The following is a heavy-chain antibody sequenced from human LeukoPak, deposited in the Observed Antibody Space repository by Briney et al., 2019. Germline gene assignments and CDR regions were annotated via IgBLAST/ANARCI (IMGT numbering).Heavy chain of an antibody. CDR1: GFTFSSYW. CDR3: AIRPSDYGDYVSYFDY. D-gene: IGHD4-17*01. J-gene: IGHJ4*02. Sequence: GGSLRLSCAASGFTFSSYWMSWVRQAPGKGLEWVGNIKQDGREKYYVDSVKGRFTISRDNSKDTLYLQMNSLRAEDTSVYYCAIRPSDYGDYVSYFDYWGQGTLVTVSS. CDR2: IKQDGREK. V-gene: IGHV3-7*01.